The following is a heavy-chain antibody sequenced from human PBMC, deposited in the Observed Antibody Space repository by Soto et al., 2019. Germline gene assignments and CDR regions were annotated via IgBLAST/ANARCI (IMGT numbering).Heavy chain of an antibody. CDR1: GFTFSNYS. CDR3: AKDAAQNYNWNYGHNWFDT. Sequence: XGSLRLSCAASGFTFSNYSMNWVRQAPGKGLDWVSAIIVSGGSTYYAGSVQGRFTISRDNSKNTLYLQMNSLRAEDTAVYYCAKDAAQNYNWNYGHNWFDTWGQGTLVTVSS. J-gene: IGHJ5*02. D-gene: IGHD1-7*01. CDR2: IIVSGGST. V-gene: IGHV3-23*01.